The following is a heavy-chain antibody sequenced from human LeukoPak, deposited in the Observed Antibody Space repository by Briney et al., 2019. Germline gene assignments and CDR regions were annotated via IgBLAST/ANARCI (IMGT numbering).Heavy chain of an antibody. CDR3: ARAEMATITPLDYYYYMDV. Sequence: SETLSLTCTVSGGSISSSSYYWGWIRQPPGKGLEWIGSIYYSGSTNYNPSLKSRVTISVDTSKNQFSLKLSSVTAADTAVYYCARAEMATITPLDYYYYMDVWGKGTTVTVSS. J-gene: IGHJ6*03. V-gene: IGHV4-39*07. CDR2: IYYSGST. CDR1: GGSISSSSYY. D-gene: IGHD5-24*01.